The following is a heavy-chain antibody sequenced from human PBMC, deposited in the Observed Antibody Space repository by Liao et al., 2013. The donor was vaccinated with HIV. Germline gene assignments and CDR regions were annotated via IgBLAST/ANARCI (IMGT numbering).Heavy chain of an antibody. CDR3: ARDRGGRAFDV. V-gene: IGHV4-30-2*01. Sequence: QLQESGPGMVKPSQTLSLTCAVSGGSISTSAYSWTWIRQPPAKGLEWIGYISHSGGTYYNPSLESRVSISVDRSKNSFSLKLTSVTAADTAVYYCARDRGGRAFDVWGQGTMVTVSS. J-gene: IGHJ3*01. D-gene: IGHD3-16*01. CDR2: ISHSGGT. CDR1: GGSISTSAYS.